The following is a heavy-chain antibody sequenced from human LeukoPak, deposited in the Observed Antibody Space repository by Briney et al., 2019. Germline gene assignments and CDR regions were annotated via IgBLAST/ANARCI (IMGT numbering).Heavy chain of an antibody. V-gene: IGHV3-23*01. CDR2: ISGPGGST. CDR1: GFTFSIYA. Sequence: GGSLRLSCAASGFTFSIYAMNWVRQAPGKGLEWVSSISGPGGSTYYADSVKGRFTISRDSSGNTLSLQVDSLRAEDTAVYYCATSHVFSPNAAFDFWGQGTLVTVSS. D-gene: IGHD2-15*01. J-gene: IGHJ4*02. CDR3: ATSHVFSPNAAFDF.